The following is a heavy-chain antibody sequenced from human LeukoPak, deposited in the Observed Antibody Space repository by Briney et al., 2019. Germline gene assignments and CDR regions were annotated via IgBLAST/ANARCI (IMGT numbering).Heavy chain of an antibody. D-gene: IGHD6-19*01. CDR1: RFTFTNYV. J-gene: IGHJ3*02. V-gene: IGHV3-23*01. Sequence: AGSLRLSCAASRFTFTNYVMNWGRQAPGKGLDGDSSITGTADKTYDADSVKGRFTISRDNSKNTLSLQMSSLRVEDTAIYYCARRGGSRGWGAFDIWGQGTIVTVSS. CDR3: ARRGGSRGWGAFDI. CDR2: ITGTADKT.